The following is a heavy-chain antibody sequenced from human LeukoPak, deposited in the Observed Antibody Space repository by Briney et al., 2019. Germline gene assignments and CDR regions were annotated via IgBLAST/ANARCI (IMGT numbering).Heavy chain of an antibody. D-gene: IGHD4-11*01. Sequence: GGSLRLSCAASGFTFSRYWMSWVRQAPGKGLEWVANIRDDGVAKQHVESVRGRFTISRDNSKNTLYLQMNSLRAEDTAVYYCARGEDYSTKVDYWGQGTLVTVSS. V-gene: IGHV3-7*01. CDR2: IRDDGVAK. CDR1: GFTFSRYW. CDR3: ARGEDYSTKVDY. J-gene: IGHJ4*02.